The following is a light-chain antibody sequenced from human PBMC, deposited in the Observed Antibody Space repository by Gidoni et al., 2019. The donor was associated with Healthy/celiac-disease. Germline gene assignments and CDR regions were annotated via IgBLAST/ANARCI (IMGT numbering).Light chain of an antibody. J-gene: IGKJ1*01. V-gene: IGKV3-15*01. CDR2: GAS. CDR1: QSVSSN. Sequence: TLSVSPGERATLSCRASQSVSSNLAWYQQKPGQAPRLLIYGASTRATGIPARFSGSGSGTEFTLTISSLQSEDFAVYYCQQYNNWPSWTFGQGTKVEIK. CDR3: QQYNNWPSWT.